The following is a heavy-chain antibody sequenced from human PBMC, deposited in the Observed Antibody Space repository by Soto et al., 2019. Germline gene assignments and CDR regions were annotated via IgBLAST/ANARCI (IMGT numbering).Heavy chain of an antibody. V-gene: IGHV1-69*06. D-gene: IGHD3-22*01. CDR2: IIPIFGTA. CDR3: ARLYYYDSSGPFDY. Sequence: GASVKVSCKASGGTFSSYAISWVRQAPGQGLEWMGGIIPIFGTANYAQKFQGRVTITADKSTSTAYMELSSLRSEDTAVYYCARLYYYDSSGPFDYWGQGTLVTVS. CDR1: GGTFSSYA. J-gene: IGHJ4*02.